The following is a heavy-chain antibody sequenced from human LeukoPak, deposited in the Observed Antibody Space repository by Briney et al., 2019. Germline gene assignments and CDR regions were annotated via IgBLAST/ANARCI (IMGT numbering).Heavy chain of an antibody. D-gene: IGHD3-10*01. CDR3: ASYGSGSYNSFYGMDV. CDR1: GYTFTGYY. Sequence: ASVKVSCKASGYTFTGYYMHWVRQAPGQGLEWMGWINPHSGVTNYAQKFQGRVTMTRDTSISTAYMELYRLTSDDTAVSYCASYGSGSYNSFYGMDVWGQGTTVTVSS. V-gene: IGHV1-2*02. CDR2: INPHSGVT. J-gene: IGHJ6*02.